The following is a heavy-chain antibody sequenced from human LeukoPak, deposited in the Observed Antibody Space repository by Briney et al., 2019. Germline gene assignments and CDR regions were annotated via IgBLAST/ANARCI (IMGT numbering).Heavy chain of an antibody. D-gene: IGHD1-26*01. Sequence: SETLSLTCTVSGGSISSGSYYWSWIRQPAGKGLEWIGRIYTSGSTNYNPSLKSRVTISVDTSKNQFSLKLSSVTAADTAVYYCARGRRSYYPPDYWGQGTLVTVSS. V-gene: IGHV4-61*02. CDR3: ARGRRSYYPPDY. CDR2: IYTSGST. CDR1: GGSISSGSYY. J-gene: IGHJ4*02.